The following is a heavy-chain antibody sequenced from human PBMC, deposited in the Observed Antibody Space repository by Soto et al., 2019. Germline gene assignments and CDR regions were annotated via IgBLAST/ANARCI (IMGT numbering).Heavy chain of an antibody. CDR3: ASHYDMWSGYLSPVDY. CDR1: GYTFSDYY. D-gene: IGHD3-3*01. J-gene: IGHJ4*02. CDR2: IDTSGTKI. V-gene: IGHV3-11*01. Sequence: QVQLVESGGDLVKPGGSLRLSCAASGYTFSDYYMSWIRQAPGKGLEWISYIDTSGTKIYYADSVKGRFTITRDNAKNSLYLEINSLRDEDTAVYYWASHYDMWSGYLSPVDYWGQGTLVTVSS.